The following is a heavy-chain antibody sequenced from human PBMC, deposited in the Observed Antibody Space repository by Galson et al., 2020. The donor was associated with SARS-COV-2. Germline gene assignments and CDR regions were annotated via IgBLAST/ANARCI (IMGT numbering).Heavy chain of an antibody. CDR3: ARQGVNMIVLVTVPGWFFDL. Sequence: SQTLSLTCAVPGYSVSTTNYWGWVRLAPGKGLEWIGSIYPIGRTYYNPSLESRVTISVDTSMNHFSLTLASVTAADTALYYCARQGVNMIVLVTVPGWFFDLWGRGTLVTVSS. CDR1: GYSVSTTNY. V-gene: IGHV4-38-2*01. CDR2: IYPIGRT. D-gene: IGHD3-22*01. J-gene: IGHJ2*01.